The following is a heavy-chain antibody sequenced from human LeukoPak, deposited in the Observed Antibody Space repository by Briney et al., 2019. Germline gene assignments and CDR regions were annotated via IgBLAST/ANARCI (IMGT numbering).Heavy chain of an antibody. CDR3: ARSSSGYYYADDAFDI. Sequence: SETLSLTCTVSGGSVSSGSYYWSWIRQPPGKGLEWIGYIYYSGNTNYNPSLKSRVTISVDTSKNQFSLKLSSVTAADTAVYYCARSSSGYYYADDAFDIWGQGTMVTVSS. CDR2: IYYSGNT. J-gene: IGHJ3*02. CDR1: GGSVSSGSYY. D-gene: IGHD3-22*01. V-gene: IGHV4-61*01.